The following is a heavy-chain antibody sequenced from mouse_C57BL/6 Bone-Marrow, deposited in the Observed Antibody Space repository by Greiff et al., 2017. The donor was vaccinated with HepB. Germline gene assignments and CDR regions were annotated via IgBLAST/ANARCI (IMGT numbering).Heavy chain of an antibody. Sequence: EVKVEESGAELVRPGASVKLSCTASGFNIKDDYMHWVKQRPEQGLEWIGWIDPENGDTEYASKFQGKATITADTSSNTAYLQLSSLTSEDTAVYYCTTSAYDYVDYWGQGTTLTVSS. D-gene: IGHD2-4*01. J-gene: IGHJ2*01. CDR3: TTSAYDYVDY. CDR2: IDPENGDT. V-gene: IGHV14-4*01. CDR1: GFNIKDDY.